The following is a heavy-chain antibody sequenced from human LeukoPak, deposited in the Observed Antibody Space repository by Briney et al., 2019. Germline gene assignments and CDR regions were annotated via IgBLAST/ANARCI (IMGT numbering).Heavy chain of an antibody. Sequence: ASVKVSCKASGYTFTGYYMHWVRQAPGQGLEWMGWINPNSGGTNYAQKFQGRVTMTRDTSISTAYVELSRLRSDDTAVYYCARAAGDSSGYVDYWGQGTLVTVSS. D-gene: IGHD3-22*01. CDR2: INPNSGGT. V-gene: IGHV1-2*02. J-gene: IGHJ4*02. CDR1: GYTFTGYY. CDR3: ARAAGDSSGYVDY.